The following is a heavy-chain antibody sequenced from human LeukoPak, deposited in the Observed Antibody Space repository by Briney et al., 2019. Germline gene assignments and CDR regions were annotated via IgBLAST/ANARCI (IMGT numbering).Heavy chain of an antibody. CDR3: ARLRIFGVAPQGRGYFQH. V-gene: IGHV4-34*01. CDR1: GGSVSGTGYY. Sequence: SETLSLTCTVSGGSVSGTGYYWSWIRQPPGKGLEWIGEINHSGSTNYNPSLKSRVTISVDTSKNQFSLKLSSVTAADTAVYYCARLRIFGVAPQGRGYFQHWGQGTLVTVSS. J-gene: IGHJ1*01. D-gene: IGHD3-3*01. CDR2: INHSGST.